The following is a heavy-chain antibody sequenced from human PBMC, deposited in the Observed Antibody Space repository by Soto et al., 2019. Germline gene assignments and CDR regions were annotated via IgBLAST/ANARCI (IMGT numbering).Heavy chain of an antibody. CDR2: ISAYNGNT. D-gene: IGHD2-2*01. CDR1: GYTCTSYG. Sequence: ASVKVSCKASGYTCTSYGISWVLQAPGQGLEWMGWISAYNGNTNYAQKLQGRVTMTTDTSTSTAYMELRSLRSDDTAVYYCARDKVVVVPAAISNYYYGMDVWGQGTTVTVSS. CDR3: ARDKVVVVPAAISNYYYGMDV. J-gene: IGHJ6*02. V-gene: IGHV1-18*01.